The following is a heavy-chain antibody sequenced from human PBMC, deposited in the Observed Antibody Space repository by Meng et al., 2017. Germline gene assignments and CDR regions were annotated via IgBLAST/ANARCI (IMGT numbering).Heavy chain of an antibody. Sequence: QRQRHMSGPALVHPSETLSLPCTVSRGSFSSSSYYWGWVRQPPGKGLEWIGSIYYSGSTYYNPSLKSRVTISVDTSKNQFSLKLSSVTAADTAVYYCARLYWFDPWGQGTLVTVSS. V-gene: IGHV4-39*07. CDR3: ARLYWFDP. CDR2: IYYSGST. CDR1: RGSFSSSSYY. J-gene: IGHJ5*02.